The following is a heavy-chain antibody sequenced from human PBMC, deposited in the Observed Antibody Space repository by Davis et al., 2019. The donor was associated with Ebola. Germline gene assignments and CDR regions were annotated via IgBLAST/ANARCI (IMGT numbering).Heavy chain of an antibody. D-gene: IGHD3-9*01. CDR1: GFTFDDYA. CDR3: ARDKVRGFDWLLDYYYYGMDV. V-gene: IGHV3-9*01. CDR2: ISWNSGSI. Sequence: GGSLRLSCAASGFTFDDYAMHWVRQAPGKGLEWVSGISWNSGSIGYADSVKGRFTISRDNAKNSLYLQMNSLRAEDAAVYYCARDKVRGFDWLLDYYYYGMDVWGQGTTVTVSS. J-gene: IGHJ6*02.